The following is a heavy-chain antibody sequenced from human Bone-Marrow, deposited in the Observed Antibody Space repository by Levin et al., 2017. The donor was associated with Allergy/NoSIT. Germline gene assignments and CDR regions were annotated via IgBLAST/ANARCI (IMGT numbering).Heavy chain of an antibody. CDR1: GDSISSRAYY. Sequence: SETLSLTCTVSGDSISSRAYYWSWIRQHPGTGLEWIGYIYYSGNAYYNPSLKSRVTISVDTSKNQFSLKLNSATAADTAVYYCAREYSYGPRYCDYWGQGTLVTVSS. CDR2: IYYSGNA. D-gene: IGHD5-18*01. J-gene: IGHJ4*02. V-gene: IGHV4-31*03. CDR3: AREYSYGPRYCDY.